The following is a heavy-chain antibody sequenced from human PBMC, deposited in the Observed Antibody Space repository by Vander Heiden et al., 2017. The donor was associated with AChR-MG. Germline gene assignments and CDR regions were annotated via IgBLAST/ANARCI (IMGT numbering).Heavy chain of an antibody. Sequence: QVQLQESGPGLVKPSETLSLTCAVSGYSISSGYYWGWIRQPPGKGLEWIGSMYHSGSTYHNPSLKSRVTISVDTSKNQFSLKLTSVTAADTAVYYCARILSGAFDIWGQGTMVTVSS. J-gene: IGHJ3*02. V-gene: IGHV4-38-2*01. CDR1: GYSISSGYY. CDR2: MYHSGST. CDR3: ARILSGAFDI.